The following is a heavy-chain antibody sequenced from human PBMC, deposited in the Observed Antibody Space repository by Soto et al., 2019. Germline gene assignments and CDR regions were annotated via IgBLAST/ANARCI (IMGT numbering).Heavy chain of an antibody. V-gene: IGHV4-30-4*01. Sequence: SETLSLTCTVSGGSISSGDYYWSWIRQPPGKGLEWIGYIYYSGSTYYNPSLKSRVTISVDTSKNQFSMKLSSVTAADTAVYYCSRDWETLYDFWSGRQASYGMDVWGQGTTVTVSS. CDR1: GGSISSGDYY. J-gene: IGHJ6*02. CDR3: SRDWETLYDFWSGRQASYGMDV. CDR2: IYYSGST. D-gene: IGHD3-3*01.